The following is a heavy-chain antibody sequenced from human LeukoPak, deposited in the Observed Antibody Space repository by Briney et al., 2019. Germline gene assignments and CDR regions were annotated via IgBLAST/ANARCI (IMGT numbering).Heavy chain of an antibody. V-gene: IGHV3-53*01. CDR1: GFTVSSNY. Sequence: GGSLRLSCAASGFTVSSNYMSWVRQAPGKGLEWVSVIYSGGSTYYADSVKGRFTISRDNSKNTLYLQMNSLRAEDTAVYYCARDGWTRWEPRDYYYGMDVWGQGTTVTVSS. CDR2: IYSGGST. J-gene: IGHJ6*02. D-gene: IGHD1-26*01. CDR3: ARDGWTRWEPRDYYYGMDV.